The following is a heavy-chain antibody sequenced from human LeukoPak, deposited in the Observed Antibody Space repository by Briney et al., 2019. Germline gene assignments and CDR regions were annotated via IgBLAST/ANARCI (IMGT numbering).Heavy chain of an antibody. Sequence: ASVKVSCKASGYTFTGYYMHWVRQAPGQGLEWMGWINPNSGGTNYAQKFQGRVTMTRDTSISTAYMELSRLRSDDTAVYYCARVGYCSSTRCYNWFDPWRQGTLVTVSS. CDR3: ARVGYCSSTRCYNWFDP. J-gene: IGHJ5*02. V-gene: IGHV1-2*02. CDR1: GYTFTGYY. CDR2: INPNSGGT. D-gene: IGHD2-2*01.